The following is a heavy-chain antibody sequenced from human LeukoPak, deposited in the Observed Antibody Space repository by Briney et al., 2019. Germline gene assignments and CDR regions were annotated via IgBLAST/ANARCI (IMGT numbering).Heavy chain of an antibody. V-gene: IGHV3-74*01. CDR2: MNSDGSTT. Sequence: PGGSLRLSCAASGSTFSSYWMHWVRQAPGKGLVWVSRMNSDGSTTNYADSVKGRFTISRDNAKNTLYLQMNSLRGEDTAVYYCARAGQYSSKYWFDPWGQGILVTVSS. CDR1: GSTFSSYW. CDR3: ARAGQYSSKYWFDP. J-gene: IGHJ5*02. D-gene: IGHD6-13*01.